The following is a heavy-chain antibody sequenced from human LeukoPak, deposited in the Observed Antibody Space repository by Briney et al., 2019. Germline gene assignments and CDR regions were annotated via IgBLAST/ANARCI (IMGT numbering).Heavy chain of an antibody. CDR2: ISYDGSNK. CDR1: GFTFSSYG. Sequence: GRSLRLSCAASGFTFSSYGMHWVRQAPGKGLEGVALISYDGSNKYYADSVKGRFTISRDNSKNTLYLHMNSLRPEDTAVYYCAKDHYGYGSYFDYWGQGTLVTVSS. D-gene: IGHD5-18*01. CDR3: AKDHYGYGSYFDY. J-gene: IGHJ4*02. V-gene: IGHV3-30*18.